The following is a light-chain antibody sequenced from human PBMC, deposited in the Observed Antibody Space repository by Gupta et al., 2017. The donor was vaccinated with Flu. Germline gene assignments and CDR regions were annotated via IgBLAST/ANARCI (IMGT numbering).Light chain of an antibody. CDR3: SSYTSTTTYV. J-gene: IGLJ1*01. CDR1: Y. Sequence: YVSCYQQHPVKAHKLMVYEVSKRPSEVSSRFSGSKSGNTASLTISGHQDEDEADYYCSSYTSTTTYVFGNGTKFTVL. V-gene: IGLV2-14*01. CDR2: EVS.